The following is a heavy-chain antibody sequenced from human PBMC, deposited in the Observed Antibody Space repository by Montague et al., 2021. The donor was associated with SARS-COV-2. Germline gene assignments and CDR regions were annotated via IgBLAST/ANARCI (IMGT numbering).Heavy chain of an antibody. CDR2: VNQSGTT. CDR1: GGSFSNYY. Sequence: SETLSLTCAISGGSFSNYYWSWIRQPPGKGLEWIGEVNQSGTTIYNPSVTSGVTISEDTSKNQFYLRLNSVTAADTAVYYCARGRQPVVVPVAGPAGRAFDIWGQGTMVTVSS. J-gene: IGHJ3*02. V-gene: IGHV4-34*01. D-gene: IGHD2-2*01. CDR3: ARGRQPVVVPVAGPAGRAFDI.